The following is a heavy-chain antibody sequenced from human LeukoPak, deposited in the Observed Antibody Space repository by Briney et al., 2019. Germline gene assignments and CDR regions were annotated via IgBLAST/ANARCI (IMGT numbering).Heavy chain of an antibody. CDR1: GGTFSSYA. CDR2: IIPIFGTA. V-gene: IGHV1-69*01. D-gene: IGHD2-2*01. J-gene: IGHJ3*02. CDR3: ARDRDIVVVPAAYYAFDI. Sequence: ASVKFSCKASGGTFSSYAISWVRQAPGQGLEWMGGIIPIFGTANYAQKFQGRVTITADESTNTAYMELSSLRSEDTAVYYCARDRDIVVVPAAYYAFDIWGQGTMVTVSS.